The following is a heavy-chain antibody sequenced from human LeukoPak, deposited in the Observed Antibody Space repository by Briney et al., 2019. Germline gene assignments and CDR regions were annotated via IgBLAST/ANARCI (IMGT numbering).Heavy chain of an antibody. CDR1: GFTFSSYS. J-gene: IGHJ6*03. Sequence: TGGSLRLSCAASGFTFSSYSMNWVRQPPGKGLEWIGEINHSGSTNYNPSLKSRVTISVDTSKNQFSLKLSSVTAADTAVYYCARGRRHIATRLYQYYYMDVWGKGTTVTVSS. V-gene: IGHV4-34*01. D-gene: IGHD6-6*01. CDR3: ARGRRHIATRLYQYYYMDV. CDR2: INHSGST.